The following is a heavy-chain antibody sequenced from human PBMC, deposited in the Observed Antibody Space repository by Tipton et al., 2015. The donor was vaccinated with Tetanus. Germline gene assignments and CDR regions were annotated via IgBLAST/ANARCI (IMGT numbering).Heavy chain of an antibody. V-gene: IGHV4-31*02. CDR1: GGSVRSGDYS. CDR3: ARDRGVRGGYYYYHGMDV. CDR2: ISNSGST. J-gene: IGHJ6*02. D-gene: IGHD3-10*01. Sequence: LRLSCTVSGGSVRSGDYSWNWIRQPPGEGLEWIGYISNSGSTYYNPSLKSRVAISVDTSQKQISLKVNSVTAADTAVYYCARDRGVRGGYYYYHGMDVWGQGTTVTVSS.